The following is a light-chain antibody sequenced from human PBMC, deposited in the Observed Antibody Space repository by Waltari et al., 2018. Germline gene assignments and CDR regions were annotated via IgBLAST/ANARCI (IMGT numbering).Light chain of an antibody. CDR2: STS. V-gene: IGKV1-39*01. CDR1: QDITTY. J-gene: IGKJ4*01. CDR3: QQTTTNPLT. Sequence: DVQMTQSPSPLFVSVCDRVTISCRASQDITTYLTWYHQRHPQPPRLLIYSTSKLRSGVPSRFSGSGSGTEFTLTISNLQPEDVGTYYCQQTTTNPLTFGRGTTV.